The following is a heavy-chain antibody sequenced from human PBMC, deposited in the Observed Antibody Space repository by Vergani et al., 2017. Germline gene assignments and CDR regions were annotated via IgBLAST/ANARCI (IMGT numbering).Heavy chain of an antibody. J-gene: IGHJ3*01. CDR1: GDSISRSHYY. D-gene: IGHD2-15*01. V-gene: IGHV4-39*02. Sequence: QLQLQESGPGLVKPPETLSLSCRVSGDSISRSHYYWGFIRQPPGKGLEWIGSISSSGSPYYNPTLKSRLTFSVDTSKNLFSLRLKSWTATDTGMYYCTRPVGPSAVADGYHVWGQGTMVTVS. CDR2: ISSSGSP. CDR3: TRPVGPSAVADGYHV.